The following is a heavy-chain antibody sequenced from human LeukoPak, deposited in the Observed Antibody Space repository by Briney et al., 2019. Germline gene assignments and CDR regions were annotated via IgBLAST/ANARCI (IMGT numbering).Heavy chain of an antibody. CDR1: GFTFSSYA. Sequence: PGGSLRLSCAASGFTFSSYAMSWVRQAPGKGLEWVSAISGSGGSTYYADSVKGRFTISRDNSKNTLYLQMNSLRAEDTAVYYCAALTGNYYYYYMDVWGKGTTVTVSS. D-gene: IGHD1-20*01. V-gene: IGHV3-23*01. CDR3: AALTGNYYYYYMDV. J-gene: IGHJ6*03. CDR2: ISGSGGST.